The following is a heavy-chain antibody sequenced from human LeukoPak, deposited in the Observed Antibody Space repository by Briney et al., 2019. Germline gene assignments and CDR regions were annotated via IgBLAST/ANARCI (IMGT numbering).Heavy chain of an antibody. CDR2: IYYSGST. J-gene: IGHJ4*02. CDR1: GGSISSYY. D-gene: IGHD6-19*01. CDR3: ARDSGPRFDY. V-gene: IGHV4-59*01. Sequence: SETLSLTCTVSGGSISSYYWSWIRQPPGKGLEWIGYIYYSGSTNYNPSLKSRITISVDTSKNQFSLKVSSVTAADTAVYYCARDSGPRFDYWGQGTLVTVSS.